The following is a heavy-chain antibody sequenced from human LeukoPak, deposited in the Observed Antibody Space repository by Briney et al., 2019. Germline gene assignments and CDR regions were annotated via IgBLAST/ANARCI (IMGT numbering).Heavy chain of an antibody. Sequence: ASVKVSCKTSGYTFIDYYMHWVRQAPGQGLEWMGIINPSGGSTSYAQKFQGRVTMTRDTSTSTVYMELSSLRSEDTAVYYCARDRAAAGSPIFDYWGQGTLVTVSS. CDR3: ARDRAAAGSPIFDY. CDR1: GYTFIDYY. CDR2: INPSGGST. V-gene: IGHV1-46*01. J-gene: IGHJ4*02. D-gene: IGHD6-13*01.